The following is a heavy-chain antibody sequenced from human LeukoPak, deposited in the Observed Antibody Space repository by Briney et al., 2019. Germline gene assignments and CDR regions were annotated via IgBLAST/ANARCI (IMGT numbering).Heavy chain of an antibody. CDR2: IRGSGGSA. D-gene: IGHD3-22*01. J-gene: IGHJ4*02. Sequence: PGGSLRLSCAASGFTFRSYAMSWVRQATGKGLEWVSDIRGSGGSAYYADSVNRQFTTSRDNSTKTPYVQMNSLRAEDTAVYYCAKGADSSGYHKYFDYWGQGGLVTVSS. V-gene: IGHV3-23*01. CDR1: GFTFRSYA. CDR3: AKGADSSGYHKYFDY.